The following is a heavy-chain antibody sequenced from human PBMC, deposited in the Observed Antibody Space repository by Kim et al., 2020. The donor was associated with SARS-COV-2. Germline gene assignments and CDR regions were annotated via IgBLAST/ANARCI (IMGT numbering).Heavy chain of an antibody. V-gene: IGHV3-30*04. CDR3: ASDPGDSSSWNYYYYGMDV. D-gene: IGHD6-13*01. CDR1: GFTFSSYA. Sequence: GGSLRLSCAASGFTFSSYAMHWVRQAPGKGLEWVAVTSYDGSNKYYADSVKGRFTISRDNSKNTLYLQMNSLRAEDTAVYYCASDPGDSSSWNYYYYGMDVWGQGTTVTVSS. CDR2: TSYDGSNK. J-gene: IGHJ6*02.